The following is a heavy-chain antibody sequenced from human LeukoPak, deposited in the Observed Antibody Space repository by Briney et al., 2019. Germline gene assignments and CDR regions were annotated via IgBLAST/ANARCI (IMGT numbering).Heavy chain of an antibody. CDR2: LNADDGDT. V-gene: IGHV1-3*01. Sequence: ASVKVSCKASGYSFTNYAVHWVRQDPGQRLERMGRLNADDGDTTYSHKFLGRVTITGDTSANTAYMELSSLRSEDTAVYYCARSTVTTAYGMDVWGQGTTVTVSS. J-gene: IGHJ6*02. CDR1: GYSFTNYA. D-gene: IGHD4-11*01. CDR3: ARSTVTTAYGMDV.